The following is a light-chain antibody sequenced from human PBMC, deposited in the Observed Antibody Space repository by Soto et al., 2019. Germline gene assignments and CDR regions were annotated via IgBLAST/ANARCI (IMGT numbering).Light chain of an antibody. V-gene: IGKV1-8*01. CDR3: QQYYSYPPT. CDR1: QGISSY. Sequence: AIRMTQSPSSFSASTGDRVTITCRASQGISSYLAWYQQKPGKAPKLLIYAASTLQSGVPSRFSGSGSGTDFTLTISCLQSEEFATYYCQQYYSYPPTVGQGTKVDIK. J-gene: IGKJ1*01. CDR2: AAS.